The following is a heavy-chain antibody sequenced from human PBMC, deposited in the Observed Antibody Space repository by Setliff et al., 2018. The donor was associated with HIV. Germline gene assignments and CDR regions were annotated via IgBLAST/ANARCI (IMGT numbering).Heavy chain of an antibody. J-gene: IGHJ4*02. Sequence: GGSLRLSCAASGFSFSSYWMYWVRQAPGKGLVWVSRINRDGSYTIYADSVKGRFSISRDNAKNSLSLQMNSLRVEDTAVYFCATILVNQQPYRYFDYWGQGTLVTVSS. CDR3: ATILVNQQPYRYFDY. V-gene: IGHV3-74*01. D-gene: IGHD6-13*01. CDR2: INRDGSYT. CDR1: GFSFSSYW.